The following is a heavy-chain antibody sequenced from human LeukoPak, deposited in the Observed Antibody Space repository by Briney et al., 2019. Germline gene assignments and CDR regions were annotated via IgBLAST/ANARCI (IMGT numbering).Heavy chain of an antibody. CDR2: IYSGGST. V-gene: IGHV3-53*01. CDR1: GFTVSSNY. Sequence: GGSLRLSCAASGFTVSSNYMSWVRQAPGKGLEWVSVIYSGGSTYYADSAKGRFTISRDNSKNTLCLQMNSLRAEDTAVYYCASPPHCGGDCYGELGYWGQGTLVTVSS. D-gene: IGHD2-21*02. CDR3: ASPPHCGGDCYGELGY. J-gene: IGHJ4*02.